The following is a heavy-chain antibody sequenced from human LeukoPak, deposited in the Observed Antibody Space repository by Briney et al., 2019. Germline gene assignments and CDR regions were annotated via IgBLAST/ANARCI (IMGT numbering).Heavy chain of an antibody. D-gene: IGHD3-22*01. Sequence: ASVKVSCKASGYTFTGYYMHWVRQAPGQGLEWMGRINPNSGGTNYAQKFQGRVTMTRDTSISTAYMELSRLRSDDTAVYYCARDLYYYDSSGYSHFDYWGQGTLVTVSS. CDR3: ARDLYYYDSSGYSHFDY. CDR1: GYTFTGYY. J-gene: IGHJ4*02. V-gene: IGHV1-2*06. CDR2: INPNSGGT.